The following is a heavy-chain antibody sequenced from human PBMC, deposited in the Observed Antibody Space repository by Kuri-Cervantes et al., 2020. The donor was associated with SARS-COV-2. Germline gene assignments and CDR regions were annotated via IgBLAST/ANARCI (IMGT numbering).Heavy chain of an antibody. D-gene: IGHD3-9*01. J-gene: IGHJ5*02. Sequence: SVKVSCKASGDTFTSYAINWVRQAPGQGLEWMGKIIPIPGIADYAQKFQGRVTITADKSTNTAYMEMSSLTSEDTAVYYCARASVSYYDILTGYYGTKNSPFDPWGQGTLVTVSS. V-gene: IGHV1-69*04. CDR3: ARASVSYYDILTGYYGTKNSPFDP. CDR1: GDTFTSYA. CDR2: IIPIPGIA.